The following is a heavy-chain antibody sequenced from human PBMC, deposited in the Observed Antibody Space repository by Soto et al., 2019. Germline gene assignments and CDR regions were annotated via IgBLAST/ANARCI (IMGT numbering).Heavy chain of an antibody. Sequence: QVQLQQWGAGLLKPSETLSLTWAVDDEFFNGNYCTWTRQSPGKGLEWIGEIHPSGIIHYNPSLETRVTMSLDTSQKQFLLKLNSVAAADTATYYCSRGNDAYKGGRSWGQGTLVTVSS. V-gene: IGHV4-34*02. CDR1: DEFFNGNY. D-gene: IGHD1-1*01. CDR3: SRGNDAYKGGRS. J-gene: IGHJ5*02. CDR2: IHPSGII.